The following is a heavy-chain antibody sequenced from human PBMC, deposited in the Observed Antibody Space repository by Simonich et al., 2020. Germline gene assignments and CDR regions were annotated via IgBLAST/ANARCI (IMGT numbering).Heavy chain of an antibody. D-gene: IGHD5-12*01. CDR3: ASSKLATIDY. CDR1: GYTFTGYY. J-gene: IGHJ4*02. Sequence: QVQLVQSGAEVKKPGASVKVSCKASGYTFTGYYMHCVRQAPGQGLEWMGWIKPNSGGTNYAQKVQGRVTMTRDTSISTAYMELSRLRSDDTAVYYCASSKLATIDYWGQGTLVTVSS. V-gene: IGHV1-2*02. CDR2: IKPNSGGT.